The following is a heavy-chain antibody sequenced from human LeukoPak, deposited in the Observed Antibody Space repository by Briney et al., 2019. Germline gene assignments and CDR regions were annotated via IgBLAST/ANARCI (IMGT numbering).Heavy chain of an antibody. Sequence: PGGSLRLACAVSGFTVSIYSMAWGRQRPGKGVEYVSRISNNGGRTHYRSSVKGRFNISRDNSKNTLYLQMGSLRAEDMAVYYCAREGAIHDYGDHRPFDFWGQGTLVAVSS. CDR3: AREGAIHDYGDHRPFDF. J-gene: IGHJ4*02. CDR1: GFTVSIYS. CDR2: ISNNGGRT. D-gene: IGHD4-17*01. V-gene: IGHV3-64*01.